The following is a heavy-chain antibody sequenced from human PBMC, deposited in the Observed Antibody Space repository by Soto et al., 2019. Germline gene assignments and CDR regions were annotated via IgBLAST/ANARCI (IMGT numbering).Heavy chain of an antibody. Sequence: GGSLRLSCAASGFTFSSYGMHWVRQAPGKGLEWVAVIWYDGSNKYYADSVKSRFTISRDNSKNTLYLQMNSLRAEDTAVYYCARGYYYDSSGLLDVWGQGTTVTVSS. V-gene: IGHV3-33*01. CDR2: IWYDGSNK. CDR3: ARGYYYDSSGLLDV. D-gene: IGHD3-22*01. CDR1: GFTFSSYG. J-gene: IGHJ6*02.